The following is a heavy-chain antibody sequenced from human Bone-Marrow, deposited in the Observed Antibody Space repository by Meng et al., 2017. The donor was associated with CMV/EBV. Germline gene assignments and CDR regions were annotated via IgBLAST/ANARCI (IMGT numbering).Heavy chain of an antibody. CDR1: GYTFTSYY. CDR3: ARITQTYYYDSSGYENAFDI. Sequence: ASVKVSCKASGYTFTSYYMHWVRQVPGQGLEWMGIINPSGGSTSYAQKFQGRVTMTRDTSTSTVYMELSSLRSEDTAVYYCARITQTYYYDSSGYENAFDIWGQGTMVTVSS. CDR2: INPSGGST. D-gene: IGHD3-22*01. V-gene: IGHV1-46*01. J-gene: IGHJ3*02.